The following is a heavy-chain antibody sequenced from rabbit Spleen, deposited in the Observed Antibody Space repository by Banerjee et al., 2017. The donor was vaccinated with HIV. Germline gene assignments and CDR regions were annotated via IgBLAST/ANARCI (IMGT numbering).Heavy chain of an antibody. J-gene: IGHJ4*01. D-gene: IGHD6-1*01. V-gene: IGHV1S40*01. Sequence: QSLEESGGDLVKPGASLTLTCTASGFSFSSSYWICWARQAPGKGLEWIACIAAGSGSTYYASWAKGRFTISKTSSTTVTLQMTSLTAADTATYFCARDHHLAAYAVYDIDRQRKLWGPGTLVTVS. CDR2: IAAGSGST. CDR3: ARDHHLAAYAVYDIDRQRKL. CDR1: GFSFSSSYW.